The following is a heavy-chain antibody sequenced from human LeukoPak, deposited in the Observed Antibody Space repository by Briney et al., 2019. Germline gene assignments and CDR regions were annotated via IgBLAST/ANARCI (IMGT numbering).Heavy chain of an antibody. Sequence: KPSETLSLTCTVSGFPISSGHYWGWVRQPPGAGLEWIGSVYQSGTTYYNPSLKSRVTTSVDMSKNQFSLRLRPVTAADTAVYYCARIFIRNGYSSYFDCWGQGTLVTVSS. V-gene: IGHV4-38-2*02. J-gene: IGHJ4*02. CDR1: GFPISSGHY. CDR2: VYQSGTT. D-gene: IGHD5-18*01. CDR3: ARIFIRNGYSSYFDC.